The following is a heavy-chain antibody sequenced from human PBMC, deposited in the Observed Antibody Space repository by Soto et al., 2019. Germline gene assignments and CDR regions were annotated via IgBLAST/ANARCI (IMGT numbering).Heavy chain of an antibody. D-gene: IGHD6-13*01. Sequence: ASVKVSCKTSGYTFTSYGIHWVRQAPGQRLEWMGWINAANGDTKYSPKFQGRVTITRDTSASTAYMELSSLRSEDTAVYYCVRRHVSATGIDWFDPWGQGTLVTVSS. V-gene: IGHV1-3*01. CDR2: INAANGDT. CDR1: GYTFTSYG. CDR3: VRRHVSATGIDWFDP. J-gene: IGHJ5*02.